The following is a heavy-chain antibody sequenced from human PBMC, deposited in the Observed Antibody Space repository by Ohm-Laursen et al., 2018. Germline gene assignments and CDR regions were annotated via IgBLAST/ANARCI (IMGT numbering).Heavy chain of an antibody. CDR1: GFSLSSSGVG. D-gene: IGHD3-10*01. J-gene: IGHJ4*02. CDR2: IFWDDDN. Sequence: TQTLTLTCTFSGFSLSSSGVGVGWILQPPGRALEWLALIFWDDDNRYSPSLNNRLTITKDTSENQVVLTLTNMDPVDTATYYCARSGAGYFDYWGQGTLVTVSS. CDR3: ARSGAGYFDY. V-gene: IGHV2-5*02.